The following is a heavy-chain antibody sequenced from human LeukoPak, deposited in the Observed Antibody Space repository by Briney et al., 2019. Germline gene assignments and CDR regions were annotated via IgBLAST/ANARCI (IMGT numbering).Heavy chain of an antibody. J-gene: IGHJ4*02. Sequence: PGGSLRLSCAASGFTFNNYTMSWVRQAPGKGLEYVSAITDSGDNTVYADSVRGRFSMSRDNSKTTLYLRMNTLRAEDTAIYFCARGTLPYCTAGTCYPLDYWGQGTLVTVSS. D-gene: IGHD2-15*01. V-gene: IGHV3-23*01. CDR1: GFTFNNYT. CDR3: ARGTLPYCTAGTCYPLDY. CDR2: ITDSGDNT.